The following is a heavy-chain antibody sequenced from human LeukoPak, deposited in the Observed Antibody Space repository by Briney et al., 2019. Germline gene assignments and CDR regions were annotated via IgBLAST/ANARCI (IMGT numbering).Heavy chain of an antibody. CDR2: INHSGST. Sequence: GSLRLSCAASGFTFSSYAMSWIRQPPGKGLEWIGEINHSGSTNYNPSLKSRVTISVDTSKNQFSLKLSSVTAADTAVYYCARGRRLRGLIDYWGQGTLVTVSS. CDR3: ARGRRLRGLIDY. V-gene: IGHV4-34*01. D-gene: IGHD3-16*01. CDR1: GFTFSSYA. J-gene: IGHJ4*02.